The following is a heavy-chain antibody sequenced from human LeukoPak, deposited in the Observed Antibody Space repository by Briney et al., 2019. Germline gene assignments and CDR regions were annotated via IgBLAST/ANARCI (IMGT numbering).Heavy chain of an antibody. CDR3: ATVYGSGSYFVFDY. J-gene: IGHJ4*02. V-gene: IGHV1-2*02. Sequence: GASVKVSCKASGYTFTGYYMHWVRQAPGQGLEWMGWINPNSGGTNYAQKFQGRVTMTRDTSIGTAYMELSRLRSDDTAVYYCATVYGSGSYFVFDYWGQGTLVTVSS. CDR1: GYTFTGYY. CDR2: INPNSGGT. D-gene: IGHD3-10*01.